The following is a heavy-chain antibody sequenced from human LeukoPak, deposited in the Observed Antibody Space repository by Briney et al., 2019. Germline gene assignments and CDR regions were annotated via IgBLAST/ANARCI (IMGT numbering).Heavy chain of an antibody. V-gene: IGHV3-48*04. CDR1: GFTFSSYW. D-gene: IGHD2-2*01. J-gene: IGHJ4*02. CDR2: ISSSGSTI. Sequence: PGGSLRLSCAASGFTFSSYWMSWVRQAPGKGLEWVSYISSSGSTIYYADSVKGRFTISRDNAKNSLYLQMNSLRAEDTAVYYCARYSTTSLDYWGQGTLVTVSS. CDR3: ARYSTTSLDY.